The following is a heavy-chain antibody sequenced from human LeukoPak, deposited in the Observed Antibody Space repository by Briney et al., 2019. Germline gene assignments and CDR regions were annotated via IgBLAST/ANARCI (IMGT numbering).Heavy chain of an antibody. J-gene: IGHJ3*02. CDR3: ARLTTVAPGIAATGTDYAFDI. D-gene: IGHD6-13*01. CDR1: GGSINNYY. Sequence: SETLSLTCTVSGGSINNYYWSWIRQPPGKGLEWIGYIYYIGNTNYSPSLKSRVTISVDTSRNQFSLKLSSVTAADTAVYYCARLTTVAPGIAATGTDYAFDIWGQGTKVTVSS. CDR2: IYYIGNT. V-gene: IGHV4-59*01.